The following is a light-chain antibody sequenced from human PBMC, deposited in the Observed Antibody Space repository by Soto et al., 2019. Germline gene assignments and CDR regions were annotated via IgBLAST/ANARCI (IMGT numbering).Light chain of an antibody. V-gene: IGLV2-14*03. J-gene: IGLJ2*01. CDR2: DVS. CDR3: ISYTGSNTLKV. CDR1: SSDIGAYNY. Sequence: QSALPQAASVSGSPGQSITISCTGSSSDIGAYNYVSWYQHHLGKAPKLIIYDVSNRPSGVSHRFSGSKSGDTASLTISGLQAEDEADYYCISYTGSNTLKVFGGGTKVTV.